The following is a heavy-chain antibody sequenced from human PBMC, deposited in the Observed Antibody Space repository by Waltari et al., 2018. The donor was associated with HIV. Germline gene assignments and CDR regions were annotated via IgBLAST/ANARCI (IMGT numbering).Heavy chain of an antibody. J-gene: IGHJ3*02. D-gene: IGHD6-13*01. CDR3: ARAPLYSTRWFYDAFDI. CDR2: ISYDGSDE. Sequence: QVQLVESGGGVVQPGRSLRLSCAASGFIFSTYAVHWVRQAPGEGLEWVALISYDGSDESYADSVKGRFTISRDNSKNTLYLQMNSLRAEDTAVYYCARAPLYSTRWFYDAFDIWGQGTMVTVSS. CDR1: GFIFSTYA. V-gene: IGHV3-30*01.